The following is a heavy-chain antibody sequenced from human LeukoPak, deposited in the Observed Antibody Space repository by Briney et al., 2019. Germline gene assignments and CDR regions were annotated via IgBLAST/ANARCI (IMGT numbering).Heavy chain of an antibody. CDR1: GFTFSSYS. CDR2: ISSSSSYI. D-gene: IGHD3-3*01. V-gene: IGHV3-21*01. J-gene: IGHJ4*02. Sequence: GGSLRLSCAASGFTFSSYSMNWVRQAPGKGLEWVSSISSSSSYIYYADSVKGRFTISRDNAKNSLYLQMNSLRAEDTAVYYCASRPVMSGLDYWGQGTLVTVSS. CDR3: ASRPVMSGLDY.